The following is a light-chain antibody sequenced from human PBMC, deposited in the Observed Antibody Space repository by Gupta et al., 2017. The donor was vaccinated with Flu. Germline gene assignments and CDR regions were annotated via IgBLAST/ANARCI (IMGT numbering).Light chain of an antibody. CDR2: GAS. J-gene: IGKJ4*01. V-gene: IGKV3-20*01. CDR3: QQDCSSPRT. CDR1: QSVSSSY. Sequence: EIVLTQSPGTLSLSPGERATLSCRASQSVSSSYLAWYQQKPGQAPRLLIYGASSRATGIPDRFSGSGSGTEFTLTISRLEPEDFAVYYCQQDCSSPRTFGGGTKVEIK.